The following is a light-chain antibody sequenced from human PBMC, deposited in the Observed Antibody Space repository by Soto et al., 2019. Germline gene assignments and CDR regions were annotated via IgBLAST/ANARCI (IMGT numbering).Light chain of an antibody. V-gene: IGKV1-5*01. Sequence: DIQMTQSPSTLSASVGDRVTITCRASQSISSWLAWYQQKPGKAPKLLIYDASSLESGVTSRFSGSGSGTEFTLTISSLQPDDFATYYCQQYNSYPSKFGQGTKVDIK. CDR1: QSISSW. CDR3: QQYNSYPSK. CDR2: DAS. J-gene: IGKJ1*01.